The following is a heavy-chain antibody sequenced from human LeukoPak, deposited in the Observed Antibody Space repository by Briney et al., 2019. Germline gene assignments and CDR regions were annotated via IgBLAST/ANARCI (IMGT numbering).Heavy chain of an antibody. V-gene: IGHV4-59*01. Sequence: PSETLSLTCTVSGGSISSYYWSWIRQPPGKGLEWIGYIYYSGSTNYNPSLKRRVTISVDTSKNQFSLKLSSVTAADTAVYYCARVKYGCSSTSCYFWFDPWGQGTLVTVSS. CDR3: ARVKYGCSSTSCYFWFDP. CDR1: GGSISSYY. CDR2: IYYSGST. D-gene: IGHD2-2*01. J-gene: IGHJ5*02.